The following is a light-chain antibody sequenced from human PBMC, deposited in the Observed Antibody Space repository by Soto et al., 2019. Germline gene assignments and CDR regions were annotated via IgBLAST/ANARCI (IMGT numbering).Light chain of an antibody. CDR3: CRDTGTRWV. Sequence: QSALTQPASVSGSPGQSITISCTGTFTDLHTSTFVSWVRQHPGKAPKHMIYDVSSRPSGVSDLCSGAKSGKSASLTISGLQAEDEAYDYCCRDTGTRWVFGGGTKVTV. V-gene: IGLV2-14*01. CDR1: FTDLHTSTF. J-gene: IGLJ3*02. CDR2: DVS.